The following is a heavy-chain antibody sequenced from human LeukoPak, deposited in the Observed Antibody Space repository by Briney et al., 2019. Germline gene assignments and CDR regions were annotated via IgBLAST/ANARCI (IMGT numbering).Heavy chain of an antibody. Sequence: SVKVSCKASGGTFSSYAISWVRQAPGQGLEWMGGIIPIFGTANYAQKFQGRVTITADESTSTAYMELSSLRSEDTAVYYCARVTSNYYDSSGYYDWGQGTLVTVSS. CDR1: GGTFSSYA. J-gene: IGHJ4*02. V-gene: IGHV1-69*13. D-gene: IGHD3-22*01. CDR2: IIPIFGTA. CDR3: ARVTSNYYDSSGYYD.